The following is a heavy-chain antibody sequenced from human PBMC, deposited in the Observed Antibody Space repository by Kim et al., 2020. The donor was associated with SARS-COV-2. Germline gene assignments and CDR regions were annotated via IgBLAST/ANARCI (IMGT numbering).Heavy chain of an antibody. D-gene: IGHD2-21*02. CDR1: GFTFSSYW. J-gene: IGHJ3*02. CDR2: IKQDGSEK. CDR3: AREIFPFQPLWAIVVVTGPGAFDS. V-gene: IGHV3-7*03. Sequence: GGSLRLSCAASGFTFSSYWMSWVRQAPGKGLEWVANIKQDGSEKYYVDSVKGRFTISRDNAKNSLYLQMNSLRAEDTAVYYCAREIFPFQPLWAIVVVTGPGAFDSWGQGTMVTVSS.